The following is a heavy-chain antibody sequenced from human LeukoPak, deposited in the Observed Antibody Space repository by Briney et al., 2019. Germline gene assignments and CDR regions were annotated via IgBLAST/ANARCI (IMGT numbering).Heavy chain of an antibody. CDR2: IKKDGSEK. J-gene: IGHJ4*02. D-gene: IGHD5-18*01. V-gene: IGHV3-7*01. CDR3: ARDVDVAMYDY. Sequence: GGRLRLSCAASGFTFSKYWLSWVRQAPGKGLEWVANIKKDGSEKYYVDSVKGRFTISRDNAKNSLYLQMNSLRAEDTAVYYCARDVDVAMYDYWGQGTLVTVSS. CDR1: GFTFSKYW.